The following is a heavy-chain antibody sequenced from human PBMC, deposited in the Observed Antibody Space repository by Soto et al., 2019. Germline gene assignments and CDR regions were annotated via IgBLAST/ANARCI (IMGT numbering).Heavy chain of an antibody. CDR1: GGSVSGGDHY. V-gene: IGHV4-61*08. CDR2: IYNSVST. Sequence: QVQLRESGPGLVKPSETLSLTCIVSGGSVSGGDHYWSWIRQPPGKGLEWIGYIYNSVSTNYNPALRSRVTMSLDTSKNQFSLNLSSVTAADTAVYYCARDRREGYYVDYWGQGTLVTVSS. D-gene: IGHD3-22*01. J-gene: IGHJ4*02. CDR3: ARDRREGYYVDY.